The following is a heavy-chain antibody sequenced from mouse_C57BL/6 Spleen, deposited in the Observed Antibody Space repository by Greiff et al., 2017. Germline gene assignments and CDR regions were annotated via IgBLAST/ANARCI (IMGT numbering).Heavy chain of an antibody. D-gene: IGHD1-1*01. CDR1: GFPITSGYY. CDR2: ITHSGET. Sequence: QVQLKESGPGLVKPSQSLFLTCSITGFPITSGYYWIWIRQSPGKPLEWMGYITHSGETFYNPSLQSPISITRETSKNQFFLQLNSVTTEDTAMYYCAGVNYYGSSYWYFDVWGTGTTVTVSS. J-gene: IGHJ1*03. CDR3: AGVNYYGSSYWYFDV. V-gene: IGHV12-3*01.